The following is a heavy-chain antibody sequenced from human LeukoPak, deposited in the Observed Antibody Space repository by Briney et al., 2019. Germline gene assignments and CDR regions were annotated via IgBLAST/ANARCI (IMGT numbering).Heavy chain of an antibody. D-gene: IGHD1-26*01. CDR3: TRDGGSFCDFDY. Sequence: GGSLRLSCVASGFSFRNYAIHWVRQAPGKGLEYVSVINTDGRITYYADSVKGRFTISRDNSKNTVYLQMGSLRGEDMAVYYCTRDGGSFCDFDYWGQGALVTASS. V-gene: IGHV3-64*02. CDR2: INTDGRIT. CDR1: GFSFRNYA. J-gene: IGHJ4*02.